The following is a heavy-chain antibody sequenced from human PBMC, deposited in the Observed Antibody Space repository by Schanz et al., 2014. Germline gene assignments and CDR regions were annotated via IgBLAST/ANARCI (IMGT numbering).Heavy chain of an antibody. CDR3: AKYGGELGVSFEY. Sequence: EVQLVESGGGLVQPGGSLRLSCAASGFTFSSYWMSWVRQAPGEGLEWVANIKQDGSEKYYVDSVKGRFTISRDNAKNSLYLQMNSLRPEDTAVYHCAKYGGELGVSFEYWGQGPLVTVSS. CDR1: GFTFSSYW. J-gene: IGHJ4*02. CDR2: IKQDGSEK. V-gene: IGHV3-7*01. D-gene: IGHD7-27*01.